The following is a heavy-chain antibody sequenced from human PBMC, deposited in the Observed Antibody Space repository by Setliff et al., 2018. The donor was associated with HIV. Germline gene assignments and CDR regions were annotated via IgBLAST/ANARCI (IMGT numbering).Heavy chain of an antibody. CDR2: IYYNGNT. Sequence: PSETLSLTCSVSGASISSPIYYWGWIRQAPGKGLAWIGNIYYNGNTNYKPSLERRLTIAADTSKNQFTLSLSSVTATDTALYFCAAAEGQGSWYFFDNWGQGTQVTVSS. CDR3: AAAEGQGSWYFFDN. D-gene: IGHD6-13*01. CDR1: GASISSPIYY. J-gene: IGHJ4*02. V-gene: IGHV4-39*01.